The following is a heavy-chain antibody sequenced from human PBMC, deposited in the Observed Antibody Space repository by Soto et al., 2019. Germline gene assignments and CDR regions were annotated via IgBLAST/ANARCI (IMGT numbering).Heavy chain of an antibody. Sequence: QVQLVEAGGGVVQPGRSLRLSCAASGFTFSSYAMHWVRQAPGKGLEWVAVISYDGSNKYYADSVKGRFTISRDNSKNSRYLQMDSLRAEDTGVYYCARPLWRDDYNWGYFDLWGRGALVTVSS. J-gene: IGHJ2*01. CDR1: GFTFSSYA. CDR2: ISYDGSNK. V-gene: IGHV3-30-3*01. D-gene: IGHD4-4*01. CDR3: ARPLWRDDYNWGYFDL.